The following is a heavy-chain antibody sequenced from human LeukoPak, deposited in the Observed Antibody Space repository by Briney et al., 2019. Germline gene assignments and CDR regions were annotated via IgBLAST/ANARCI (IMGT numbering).Heavy chain of an antibody. CDR2: TYYRSKWYS. CDR3: ATWGLDV. Sequence: TLSLTCVISGXSVSSDGAAWNWVRQSPSRGLEWLGRTYYRSKWYSDYAVSVKSRIIINPDTSKNQFSLQLNSVTPEDTAVYYCATWGLDVWGQGTTVIVSS. D-gene: IGHD3-16*01. V-gene: IGHV6-1*01. CDR1: GXSVSSDGAA. J-gene: IGHJ6*02.